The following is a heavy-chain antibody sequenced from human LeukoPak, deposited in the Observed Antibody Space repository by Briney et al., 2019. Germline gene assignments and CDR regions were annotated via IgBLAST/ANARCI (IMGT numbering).Heavy chain of an antibody. CDR3: ARSYSSSWYYFDY. CDR1: GYTFTSYG. D-gene: IGHD6-13*01. J-gene: IGHJ4*02. Sequence: VASVKVSCKASGYTFTSYGISWVRQAPGQGLEWMGWISAYNGNTNYAQKLQGRVTMTPDTSTSTAYMELRGLRSDDTAVYYCARSYSSSWYYFDYWGQGTLVTVSS. CDR2: ISAYNGNT. V-gene: IGHV1-18*04.